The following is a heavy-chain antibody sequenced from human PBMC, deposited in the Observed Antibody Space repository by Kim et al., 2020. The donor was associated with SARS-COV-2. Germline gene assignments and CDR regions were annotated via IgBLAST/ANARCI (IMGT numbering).Heavy chain of an antibody. CDR2: ISYDGSNK. CDR3: ASRDEDDY. Sequence: GESLKISCAASGFTFSSYGMHWVRQAPGKGLEWVAVISYDGSNKYYADSVKGRFTISRDNSKNTLYLQMNSLRAEDTAVYYCASRDEDDYWGQGTLVTGS. V-gene: IGHV3-33*05. CDR1: GFTFSSYG. J-gene: IGHJ4*02.